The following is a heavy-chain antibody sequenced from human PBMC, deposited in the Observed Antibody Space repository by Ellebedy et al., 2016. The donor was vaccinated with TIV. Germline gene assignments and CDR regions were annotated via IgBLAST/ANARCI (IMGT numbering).Heavy chain of an antibody. Sequence: PGGSLRLSCAASGFTFSSYAMHWVRQAPGKGLEWVAVISYDGSNKYYADSVKGRFTISRDNSKNTLYLQMNSLRAEDTAVYYCARDRVIFRASYYFDYWGQGTLVTVSS. J-gene: IGHJ4*02. D-gene: IGHD3-16*02. CDR1: GFTFSSYA. CDR2: ISYDGSNK. V-gene: IGHV3-30*01. CDR3: ARDRVIFRASYYFDY.